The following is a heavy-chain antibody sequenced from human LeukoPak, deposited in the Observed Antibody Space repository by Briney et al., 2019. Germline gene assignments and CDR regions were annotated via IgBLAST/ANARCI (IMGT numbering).Heavy chain of an antibody. Sequence: SETLSLTCTVSGGSISGFYWTWIRQPPGKGLEWLGYISHSGSTSYNPSLKSRVTMSVDTSKNQFFLKLTSVTAADTAVYYCARDTRGTFSYFFEYLGQGTLVTVSS. CDR3: ARDTRGTFSYFFEY. D-gene: IGHD2/OR15-2a*01. J-gene: IGHJ4*02. V-gene: IGHV4-59*01. CDR1: GGSISGFY. CDR2: ISHSGST.